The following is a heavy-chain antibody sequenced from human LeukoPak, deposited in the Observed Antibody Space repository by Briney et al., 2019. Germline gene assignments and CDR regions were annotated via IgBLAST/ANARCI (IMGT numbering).Heavy chain of an antibody. CDR2: TYPGDSDT. D-gene: IGHD3-10*01. V-gene: IGHV5-51*01. CDR3: ARHVYGSGSYRDY. CDR1: GCSFTSYW. J-gene: IGHJ4*02. Sequence: GGSLKISCKGSGCSFTSYWIGWVRQMPGKGLEWMGITYPGDSDTRYSPSFQGQVTISADKSISTAYLQWSSLKASDTAMYYCARHVYGSGSYRDYWGQGTLVTVSS.